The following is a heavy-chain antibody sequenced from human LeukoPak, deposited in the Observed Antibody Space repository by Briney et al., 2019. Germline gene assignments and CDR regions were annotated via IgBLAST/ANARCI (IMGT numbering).Heavy chain of an antibody. CDR2: FNAGHGKT. J-gene: IGHJ2*01. CDR3: ARDFGGGDYDWYFDL. V-gene: IGHV1-3*01. Sequence: ASVKVSCKASGYTFTSYAIHWVRQAPGQRLEWMGWFNAGHGKTKYSQKFQGRVTITSDTSASTAYMELSSLRSEDTAVYYCARDFGGGDYDWYFDLWGRGTLVTVSS. CDR1: GYTFTSYA. D-gene: IGHD4-17*01.